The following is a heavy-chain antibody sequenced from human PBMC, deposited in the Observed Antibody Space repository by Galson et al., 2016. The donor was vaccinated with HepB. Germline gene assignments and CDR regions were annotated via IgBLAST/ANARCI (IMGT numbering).Heavy chain of an antibody. CDR1: GFSLSTSGEA. CDR3: IHKVRGSGSGVFDY. CDR2: IYWDDDK. D-gene: IGHD3-10*01. J-gene: IGHJ4*02. Sequence: PALVKPTQTLTLTCTFSGFSLSTSGEAVGWTRQPPGKALEWLALIYWDDDKRYSPSLKTRLTSTKDTSKNQVVLTMTNMDPVDTATYYCIHKVRGSGSGVFDYWGQGTLVTVSS. V-gene: IGHV2-5*02.